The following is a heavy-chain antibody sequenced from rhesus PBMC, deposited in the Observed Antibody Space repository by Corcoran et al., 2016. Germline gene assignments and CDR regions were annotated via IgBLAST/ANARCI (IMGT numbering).Heavy chain of an antibody. CDR3: ARGAGSNYGNDDFDY. D-gene: IGHD4-29*01. J-gene: IGHJ4*01. V-gene: IGHV4-106*01. Sequence: QVQLQESGPGLVKPSETLSLTCAVSGGSISDDYYWSWIRQPPGNGLEWIGYIYGSVGGTNYNPSRKNRVTISIDPSKNQFSLKLSSVTAADTAVYYCARGAGSNYGNDDFDYWGQGVLVTVSS. CDR1: GGSISDDYY. CDR2: IYGSVGGT.